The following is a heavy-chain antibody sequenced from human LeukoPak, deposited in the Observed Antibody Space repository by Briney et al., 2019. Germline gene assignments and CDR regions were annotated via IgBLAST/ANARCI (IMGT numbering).Heavy chain of an antibody. J-gene: IGHJ4*02. V-gene: IGHV3-64D*06. CDR2: ISSNGDNT. CDR3: VRGTGY. Sequence: QPGGSLRLSCSVSGFTFSTYVMHWVRQAPGKGLEYVSAISSNGDNTYYADSVKGRFTISRDNSKNTLYLQMSSLRADDMAVYYCVRGTGYWGQGTLVTVSS. CDR1: GFTFSTYV.